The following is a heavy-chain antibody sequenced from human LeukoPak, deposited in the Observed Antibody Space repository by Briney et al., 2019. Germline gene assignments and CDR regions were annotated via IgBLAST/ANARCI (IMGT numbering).Heavy chain of an antibody. D-gene: IGHD3-9*01. J-gene: IGHJ4*02. V-gene: IGHV4-39*07. Sequence: YYSGSTYYNPSLKSRVTISVDTSKNQFSLKLSSVTAADTAVYYCARDTYYDILTGLLYYFDYWGQGTLVTVSS. CDR3: ARDTYYDILTGLLYYFDY. CDR2: YYSGST.